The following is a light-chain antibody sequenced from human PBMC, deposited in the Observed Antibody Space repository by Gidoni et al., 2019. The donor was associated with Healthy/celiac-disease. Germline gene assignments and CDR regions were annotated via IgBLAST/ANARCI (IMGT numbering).Light chain of an antibody. CDR1: QSLLHSNGYNY. Sequence: DIVMTQSPLSLPVTPGEPASSSCRSSQSLLHSNGYNYLDWYLQKPGQSPPLLIDLGSNRASGVPDRFSGSGSGTAFTLNIISVEAPDVCVSYCMQALQPPPLTFGGGTKVEIK. CDR2: LGS. J-gene: IGKJ4*01. CDR3: MQALQPPPLT. V-gene: IGKV2-28*01.